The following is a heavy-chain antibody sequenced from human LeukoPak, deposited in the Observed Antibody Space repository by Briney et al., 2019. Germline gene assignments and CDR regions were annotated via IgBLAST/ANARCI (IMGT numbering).Heavy chain of an antibody. CDR1: GFTFGDYA. CDR3: TKHSRYSGSHFPSQ. V-gene: IGHV3-49*04. Sequence: PGGSLRLSCTASGFTFGDYAMSWVRQAPGKGLEWVGFIRSKGYGGTTEYAASVKGRFTGSRDDSKSIAYLQMNSLKTEDTAVYYCTKHSRYSGSHFPSQWGQGTLVTVSS. CDR2: IRSKGYGGTT. J-gene: IGHJ4*02. D-gene: IGHD1-26*01.